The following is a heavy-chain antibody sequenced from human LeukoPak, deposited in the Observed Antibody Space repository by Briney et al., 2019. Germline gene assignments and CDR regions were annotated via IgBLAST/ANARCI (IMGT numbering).Heavy chain of an antibody. Sequence: HPGGSLRLSCAASGFIFSAYWMGWVRQAPGKGLEWVANIKEDESDKHLVDSVKGRFTISRDNAKNSLYLQMNSLRAEDTAVYYCAREMEVVVVPAAIERGYWGQGTLVTVSS. CDR2: IKEDESDK. J-gene: IGHJ4*02. V-gene: IGHV3-7*01. CDR1: GFIFSAYW. D-gene: IGHD2-2*01. CDR3: AREMEVVVVPAAIERGY.